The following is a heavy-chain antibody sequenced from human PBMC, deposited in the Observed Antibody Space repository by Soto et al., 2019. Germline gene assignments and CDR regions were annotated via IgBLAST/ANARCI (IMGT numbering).Heavy chain of an antibody. D-gene: IGHD3-3*01. CDR3: ARDRGYDFWRGSFDY. J-gene: IGHJ4*02. CDR1: GGTFSSYA. Sequence: GASVKVSCKASGGTFSSYAISWVRQAPGQGLEWMGGIIPIFGTANYAQKFQGRVTITADKSTSTAYMELSSLRSEDTAVYYCARDRGYDFWRGSFDYWGQGTLVTVS. V-gene: IGHV1-69*06. CDR2: IIPIFGTA.